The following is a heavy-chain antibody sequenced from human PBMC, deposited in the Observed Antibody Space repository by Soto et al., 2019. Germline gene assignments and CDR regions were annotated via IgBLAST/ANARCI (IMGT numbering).Heavy chain of an antibody. CDR2: IWYDGSNK. CDR1: GFTFSSYG. J-gene: IGHJ6*02. CDR3: ARSPKNYAYYYGMDV. V-gene: IGHV3-33*01. Sequence: LRLSCAASGFTFSSYGMHWVRQAPGKGLEWVAVIWYDGSNKYYADSVKGRFTISRDNSKNTLYLQMNSLRAEDTAVYYCARSPKNYAYYYGMDVWGQGTTVTVSS. D-gene: IGHD1-7*01.